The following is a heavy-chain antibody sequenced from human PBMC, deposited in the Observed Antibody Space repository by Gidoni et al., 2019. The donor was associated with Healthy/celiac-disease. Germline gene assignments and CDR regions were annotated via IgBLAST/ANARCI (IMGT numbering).Heavy chain of an antibody. CDR3: ASAGPWAFGGVIGLPMGY. Sequence: QVQLVQSGAEVKKPGASVKVSCTASGYTVPSYRISWVRQAPGQGLEWMGWISAYTGNTNYAQKLQVRVTITTDTSTSTAYMELRILRSDDPAVYYCASAGPWAFGGVIGLPMGYWGQGTLVTVSS. J-gene: IGHJ4*02. D-gene: IGHD3-16*02. CDR1: GYTVPSYR. V-gene: IGHV1-18*04. CDR2: ISAYTGNT.